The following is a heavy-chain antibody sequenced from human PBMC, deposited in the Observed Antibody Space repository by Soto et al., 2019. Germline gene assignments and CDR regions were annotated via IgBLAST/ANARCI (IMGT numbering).Heavy chain of an antibody. Sequence: ASVKVSCKASGYTFTSYSISWVRQAPGQGLEWMGWISAYNGNTNYAQKLQGRVTMTADTSTDTAYMELSSLRSEDTAVYYCATATGIRVWFDPWGQGTLVTVSS. CDR1: GYTFTSYS. D-gene: IGHD3-10*01. CDR2: ISAYNGNT. CDR3: ATATGIRVWFDP. V-gene: IGHV1-18*01. J-gene: IGHJ5*02.